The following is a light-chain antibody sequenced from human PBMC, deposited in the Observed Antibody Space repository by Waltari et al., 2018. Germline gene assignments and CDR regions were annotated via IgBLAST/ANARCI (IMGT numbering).Light chain of an antibody. J-gene: IGLJ3*02. CDR1: SFRRYY. CDR2: GQE. V-gene: IGLV3-19*01. Sequence: SSEVTQDPHVSVALGQTVTITCRGDSFRRYYASWYRQRPGQAPVLVLYGQERPSGIPDRFSGSTSGDTAYLTITGDQAGDEADYYCLSRDTPSTRVFGGGTRLTVV. CDR3: LSRDTPSTRV.